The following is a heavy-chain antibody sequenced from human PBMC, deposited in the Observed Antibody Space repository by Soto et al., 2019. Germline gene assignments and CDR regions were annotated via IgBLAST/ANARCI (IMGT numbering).Heavy chain of an antibody. V-gene: IGHV1-18*01. CDR3: ASGRGRDALDY. D-gene: IGHD3-10*01. J-gene: IGHJ4*02. Sequence: QVQLVQSGAEVKKPGASVKVSGKASGYTFTSYGISWVRQAPGQGREWMGWISAYNGNTNYAQKLQGRVTMTTDTSTSTACRELRSLRSEDTAVFYCASGRGRDALDYWGKGTLVTVSS. CDR1: GYTFTSYG. CDR2: ISAYNGNT.